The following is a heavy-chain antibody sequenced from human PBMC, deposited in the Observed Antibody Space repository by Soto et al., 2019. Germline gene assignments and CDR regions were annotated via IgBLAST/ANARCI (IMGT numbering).Heavy chain of an antibody. CDR3: ARPGYSGGCSRGPAMDV. CDR2: ISTYNGNT. CDR1: GYSFSDYG. J-gene: IGHJ6*02. V-gene: IGHV1-18*04. D-gene: IGHD6-19*01. Sequence: QVQLVQSGAEVKKPGASLKVSCQASGYSFSDYGIAWVRQAPGQGLAWVGWISTYNGNTNYAQKFQGRVTMTTDTSANTAYRKRRSLKSDDPARYYCARPGYSGGCSRGPAMDVWGQGPPVPVSS.